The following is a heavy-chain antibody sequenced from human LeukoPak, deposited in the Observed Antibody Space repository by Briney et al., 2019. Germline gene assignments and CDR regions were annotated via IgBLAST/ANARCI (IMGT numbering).Heavy chain of an antibody. CDR3: AKGIDDYYRSGSLMDV. Sequence: GGSLRLSCAASGFTFSSYAMSWVRQAPGKGLEWVSAISGSGGSTYYADSVKGRFTISRDNSKNTLYLQMNSLRAEDTAVYYCAKGIDDYYRSGSLMDVWGKGTTVTVSS. J-gene: IGHJ6*03. CDR1: GFTFSSYA. CDR2: ISGSGGST. D-gene: IGHD3-10*01. V-gene: IGHV3-23*01.